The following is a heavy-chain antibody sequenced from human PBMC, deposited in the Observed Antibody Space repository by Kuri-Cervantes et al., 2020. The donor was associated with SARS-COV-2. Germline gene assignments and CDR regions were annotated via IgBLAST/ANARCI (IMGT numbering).Heavy chain of an antibody. CDR2: ISAYNGYT. V-gene: IGHV1-18*01. CDR1: GYTFTNYD. D-gene: IGHD2-2*01. J-gene: IGHJ6*02. Sequence: ASVKVSCKSSGYTFTNYDISWVRQAPGQGLEWMGWISAYNGYTNYAQKFQGRVTMTTDTSTNTAYMELRSLRSDDTAVYYCARADLGYCSSTSCSSKDSYYGMDVWGQGTTVTVSS. CDR3: ARADLGYCSSTSCSSKDSYYGMDV.